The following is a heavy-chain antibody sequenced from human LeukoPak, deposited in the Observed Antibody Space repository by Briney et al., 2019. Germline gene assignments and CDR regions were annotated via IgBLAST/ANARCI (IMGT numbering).Heavy chain of an antibody. CDR3: ARPQYYDSSGYPEFRYYFGY. J-gene: IGHJ4*02. CDR1: GYSFTSYW. CDR2: IYPGDSDT. Sequence: GESLKISCKGSGYSFTSYWIGWVRQMPGKGLEWMGIIYPGDSDTRYSPSFQGQVTISADKSISTAYLQWSSLKASDTAMYYCARPQYYDSSGYPEFRYYFGYWGQGTLVTVSS. D-gene: IGHD3-22*01. V-gene: IGHV5-51*01.